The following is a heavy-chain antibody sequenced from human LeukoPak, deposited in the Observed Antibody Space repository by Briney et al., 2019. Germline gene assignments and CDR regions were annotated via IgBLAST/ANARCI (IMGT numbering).Heavy chain of an antibody. CDR3: ARLRFTMVRGVINHNWFDP. V-gene: IGHV4-38-2*02. CDR2: ISHSGIT. CDR1: GYSISSNYY. Sequence: SEILSLTCTVSGYSISSNYYWGWIRQPPGKGLEWIGSISHSGITYYNPSLKSRVTISVDTSKNQFSLKLTSVTAADTAVYYCARLRFTMVRGVINHNWFDPWGQGTLVTVSS. D-gene: IGHD3-10*01. J-gene: IGHJ5*02.